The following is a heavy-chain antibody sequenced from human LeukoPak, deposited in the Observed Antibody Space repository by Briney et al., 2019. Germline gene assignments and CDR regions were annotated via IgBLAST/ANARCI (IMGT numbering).Heavy chain of an antibody. Sequence: SETLSLTCTVSGGSISSSSYYWGWIRQPAGKGLEWIGRIYTSGSTNYNPSLKSRVTISVDTSKNQFSLKLSSVTAADTAVYYCARNPVVVITWSLDYFDYWGQGTLVTVSS. CDR2: IYTSGST. V-gene: IGHV4-61*02. D-gene: IGHD3-22*01. CDR1: GGSISSSSYY. CDR3: ARNPVVVITWSLDYFDY. J-gene: IGHJ4*02.